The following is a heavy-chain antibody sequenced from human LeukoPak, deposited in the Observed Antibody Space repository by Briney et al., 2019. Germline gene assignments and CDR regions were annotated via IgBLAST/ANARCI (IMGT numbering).Heavy chain of an antibody. CDR2: ISAYNGNT. V-gene: IGHV1-18*01. Sequence: GASVKVSCKASGYTFTSYGISWVRQAPGQGLEWMGWISAYNGNTNYAQKLQGRVTMTTDTSTSTAYMELRSLRSDDTAVYYCARVLATLTTNWFDPWGQGTLVTVSS. J-gene: IGHJ5*02. CDR3: ARVLATLTTNWFDP. D-gene: IGHD7-27*01. CDR1: GYTFTSYG.